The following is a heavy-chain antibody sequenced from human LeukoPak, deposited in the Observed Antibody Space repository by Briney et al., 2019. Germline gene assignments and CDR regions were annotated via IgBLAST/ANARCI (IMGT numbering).Heavy chain of an antibody. J-gene: IGHJ4*02. CDR2: ISSSSSTI. Sequence: GGSLRLSCAASGFTFSSYEMNWVRQAPGKGLEWVSYISSSSSTIYYADSVKGRFTISRDNAKNSLYLQMNSLRAEDTAVYYCARDGDDNSGYYFAGHWGQGTLVTVSS. CDR3: ARDGDDNSGYYFAGH. V-gene: IGHV3-48*03. CDR1: GFTFSSYE. D-gene: IGHD3-22*01.